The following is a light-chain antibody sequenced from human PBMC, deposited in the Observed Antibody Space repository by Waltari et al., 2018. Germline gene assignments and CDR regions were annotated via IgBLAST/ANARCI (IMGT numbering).Light chain of an antibody. V-gene: IGKV1-39*01. Sequence: DIQMTHSPSSLSASVGDRVTITCRASQSISSYLNWYQQKPGKAPKLLIYAASSLQSGVPSRFSGSGSGTDFTLTISSLQPEDFATYYCQQSYTPWSFGQGTKLEIK. CDR3: QQSYTPWS. J-gene: IGKJ2*04. CDR1: QSISSY. CDR2: AAS.